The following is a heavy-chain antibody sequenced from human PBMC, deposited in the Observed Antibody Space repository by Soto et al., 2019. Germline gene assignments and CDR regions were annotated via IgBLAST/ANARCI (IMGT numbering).Heavy chain of an antibody. Sequence: VQLVQSGAEVQKPGSSVKVSCKASGGTFSSYAMSWVRQAPGKGLEWVSAISGSGGSTYYADSVKGRFTISRDNSKNTLYLQMNSLRAEDTAVYYCANSVLVVTGDDYWGQGTLVTVSS. V-gene: IGHV3-23*04. CDR1: GGTFSSYA. CDR2: ISGSGGST. CDR3: ANSVLVVTGDDY. J-gene: IGHJ4*02. D-gene: IGHD2-21*02.